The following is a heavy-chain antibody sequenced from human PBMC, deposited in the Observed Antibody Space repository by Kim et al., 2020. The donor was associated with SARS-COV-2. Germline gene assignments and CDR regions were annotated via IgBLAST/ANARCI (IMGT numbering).Heavy chain of an antibody. D-gene: IGHD3-22*01. CDR1: GFTFSDYY. CDR3: ARESGYDSSGYSFDP. Sequence: GGSLRLSCAASGFTFSDYYMSWIRQAPGKGLECVSYISSSGSTIYYADSVKGRFTISRDNAKNSLYLQMNSLRAEDTAVYYCARESGYDSSGYSFDPWGQGTLVTVSS. J-gene: IGHJ5*02. V-gene: IGHV3-11*01. CDR2: ISSSGSTI.